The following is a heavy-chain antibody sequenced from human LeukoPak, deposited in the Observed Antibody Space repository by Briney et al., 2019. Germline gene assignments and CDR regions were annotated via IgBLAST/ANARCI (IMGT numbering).Heavy chain of an antibody. CDR3: ARSYDFWSGYRN. V-gene: IGHV3-30*19. J-gene: IGHJ4*02. D-gene: IGHD3-3*01. CDR2: ISYDGSNK. CDR1: GFTFSSYG. Sequence: GGSLRLSCAPSGFTFSSYGMHWVRQAPGKGLEWVAVISYDGSNKYYADSVKGRFTISRDNSKNTLYLKMNSLRAEDTAVYYCARSYDFWSGYRNWGQGTLVTVSS.